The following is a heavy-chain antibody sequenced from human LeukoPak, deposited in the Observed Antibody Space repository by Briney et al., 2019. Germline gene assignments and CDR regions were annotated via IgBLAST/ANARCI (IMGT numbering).Heavy chain of an antibody. CDR1: GGSFSGYY. J-gene: IGHJ4*02. CDR2: INHSGST. CDR3: LRIAAAGGDPFDY. Sequence: SETLSLTCAVYGGSFSGYYWSWIRQPPGKGLEWIWEINHSGSTNYNPSLKSRVTISVDTSKNPFSLKLSSVTAADTAVYYFLRIAAAGGDPFDYWGQGTLVTVSS. V-gene: IGHV4-34*01. D-gene: IGHD6-13*01.